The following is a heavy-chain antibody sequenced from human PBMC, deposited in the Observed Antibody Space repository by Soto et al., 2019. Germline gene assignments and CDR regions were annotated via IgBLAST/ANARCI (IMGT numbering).Heavy chain of an antibody. CDR3: AGHPSDFGFDP. CDR2: IYYSGST. D-gene: IGHD2-21*02. CDR1: GGSISSSSYF. J-gene: IGHJ5*02. V-gene: IGHV4-39*01. Sequence: QLQLQESGPGLVKPSETLSLTCSVSGGSISSSSYFWGWIRQPPGKGLEWIGSIYYSGSTYYNPSLRGRVTVSVDTPKNPSSLKLSSVTAAATAVYYCAGHPSDFGFDPWGQGTLVTVSS.